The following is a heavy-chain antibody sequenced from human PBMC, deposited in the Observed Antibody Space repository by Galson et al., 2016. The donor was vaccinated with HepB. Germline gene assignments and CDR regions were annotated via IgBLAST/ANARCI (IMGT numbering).Heavy chain of an antibody. Sequence: SLRLSCAASGFDFSSYAMSWVRQAPGKGLEWVSSIIGVGGSTFYGDSVKGRFTISRDNSKSTLYLHVNSLRAEDTAVYYCARDPTDISPFTYFDYWGPGTLVTVSS. J-gene: IGHJ4*02. V-gene: IGHV3-23*01. CDR1: GFDFSSYA. CDR3: ARDPTDISPFTYFDY. CDR2: IIGVGGST.